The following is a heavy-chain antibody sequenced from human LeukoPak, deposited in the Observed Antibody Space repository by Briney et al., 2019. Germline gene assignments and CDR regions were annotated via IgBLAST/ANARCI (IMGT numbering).Heavy chain of an antibody. J-gene: IGHJ3*02. V-gene: IGHV4-39*07. CDR1: GGSISSTSYY. D-gene: IGHD6-6*01. CDR2: IYYSGST. Sequence: SETLSLTCSVSGGSISSTSYYWGWIRQPPGKGMEWIGGIYYSGSTYYNPSLKSRVTISIDTSKNQFSLKVNSVTAADTAVYYCAREPSIAARPDAFDIWGQGTMVTVSS. CDR3: AREPSIAARPDAFDI.